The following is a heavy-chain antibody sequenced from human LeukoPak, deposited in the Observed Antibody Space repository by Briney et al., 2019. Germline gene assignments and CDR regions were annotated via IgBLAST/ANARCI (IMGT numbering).Heavy chain of an antibody. V-gene: IGHV3-48*04. Sequence: GGSLRLSCAASGFSFSGYSMNWVRQPPGQGLEWISYISRGSHTIYYADSVRGRFTISREDAKNSLYLQMNSLRAEDTGIYYCSRETTSGYWGQGTLVTVSS. CDR2: ISRGSHTI. CDR3: SRETTSGY. D-gene: IGHD1-1*01. CDR1: GFSFSGYS. J-gene: IGHJ4*02.